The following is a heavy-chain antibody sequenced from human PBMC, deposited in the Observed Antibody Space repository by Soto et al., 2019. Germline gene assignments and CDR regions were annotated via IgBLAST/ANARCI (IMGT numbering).Heavy chain of an antibody. CDR3: ARDRTRPTVTGPLDY. D-gene: IGHD4-17*01. V-gene: IGHV4-59*01. CDR2: IYYSGST. CDR1: GGSISSYY. Sequence: SETLSLTCTVSGGSISSYYWSWIRQPPGKGLEWIGYIYYSGSTNYNPSLKSRVTISVDTSKNQFSLKLSSVTAADTAVYYCARDRTRPTVTGPLDYWGQGTLVTVSS. J-gene: IGHJ4*02.